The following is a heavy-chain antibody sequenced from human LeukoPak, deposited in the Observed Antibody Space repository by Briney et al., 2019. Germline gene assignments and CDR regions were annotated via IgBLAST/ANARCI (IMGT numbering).Heavy chain of an antibody. J-gene: IGHJ4*02. V-gene: IGHV3-48*01. CDR1: GFTFSSYS. Sequence: PGGSLRLSCAASGFTFSSYSMNWVRQAPGKGLEWVSYISSSSSTIYYADSVKGRFTISRDNAKNSLYLQMSSLKASDTAMYYCVRQWHGDFWGQGTLVTVSS. CDR3: VRQWHGDF. D-gene: IGHD6-19*01. CDR2: ISSSSSTI.